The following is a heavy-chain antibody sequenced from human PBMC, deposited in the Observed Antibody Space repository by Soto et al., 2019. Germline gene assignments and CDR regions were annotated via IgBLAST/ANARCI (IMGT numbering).Heavy chain of an antibody. D-gene: IGHD3-9*01. CDR2: IYYSGST. Sequence: QVQLQESGPGLVKASQTLSLTCTVSGDSISSDGYYLTWIRQHTGKGLEWIGDIYYSGSTSYNPSLESRVTMSVHMSDNQLSLKLLSVTAADTAVYYCARRHDALTGPDAFDVWGQGTKVTVSS. J-gene: IGHJ3*01. CDR3: ARRHDALTGPDAFDV. CDR1: GDSISSDGYY. V-gene: IGHV4-31*03.